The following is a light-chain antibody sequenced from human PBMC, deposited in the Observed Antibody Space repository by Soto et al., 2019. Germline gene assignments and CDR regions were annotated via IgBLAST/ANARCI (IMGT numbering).Light chain of an antibody. CDR2: AAS. Sequence: AIRMTQSPSSFSASTGDRVTITCRASQGISSYLAWYQQKPGKAPKLLIYAASTLQSGVPSRFSGSGSGTDFTLTISCLQSEDFATYYCQQYYSYPLTFGPGIKVDI. V-gene: IGKV1-8*01. CDR1: QGISSY. CDR3: QQYYSYPLT. J-gene: IGKJ3*01.